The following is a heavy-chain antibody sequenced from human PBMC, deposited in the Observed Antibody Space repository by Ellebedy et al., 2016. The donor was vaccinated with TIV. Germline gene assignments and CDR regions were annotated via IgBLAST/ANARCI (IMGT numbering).Heavy chain of an antibody. CDR2: INNDGTST. J-gene: IGHJ4*02. D-gene: IGHD2-8*01. CDR3: ARVSGKYYFDY. CDR1: GFTFSYYW. V-gene: IGHV3-74*01. Sequence: GESLKISCAASGFTFSYYWMHWVRQAPGKGLVWVSRINNDGTSTSYADSVKGRFTISRDNFKSTLFLQMNTLTAEDTAVYYCARVSGKYYFDYWGQGTLVTVSS.